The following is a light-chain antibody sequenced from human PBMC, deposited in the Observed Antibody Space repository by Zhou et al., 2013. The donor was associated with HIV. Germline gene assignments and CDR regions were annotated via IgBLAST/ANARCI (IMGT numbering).Light chain of an antibody. CDR3: QQYGSSPLT. CDR1: QSVVSAY. J-gene: IGKJ4*01. CDR2: GAS. V-gene: IGKV3-20*01. Sequence: EIVLTQSPGTLSLSPGERATLSCRASQSVVSAYLAWYQHKPGQAPRLLIFGASTRATGVPDRFSGSGSGTDFTLTISRLEPEDFAVYYCQQYGSSPLTFGGGTKVEIK.